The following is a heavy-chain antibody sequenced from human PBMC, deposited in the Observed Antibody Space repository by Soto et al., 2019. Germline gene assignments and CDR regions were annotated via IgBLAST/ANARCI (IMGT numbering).Heavy chain of an antibody. V-gene: IGHV3-66*01. CDR2: IYSGGST. Sequence: GGSLRLSCAASGFTVSSNYMSWVRQAPGKGLEWVSVIYSGGSTYYADSVKGRFTISRDNSKNTLYLQMNSLRAEDTAVYYSARYPVYCSSTSCYAGFDIWGQGTMVTVSS. CDR3: ARYPVYCSSTSCYAGFDI. D-gene: IGHD2-2*01. CDR1: GFTVSSNY. J-gene: IGHJ3*02.